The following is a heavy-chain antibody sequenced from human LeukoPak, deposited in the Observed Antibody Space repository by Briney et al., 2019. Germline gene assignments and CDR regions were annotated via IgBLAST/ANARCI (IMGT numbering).Heavy chain of an antibody. V-gene: IGHV3-30*03. D-gene: IGHD3-16*01. Sequence: GGSLRLSCAASGFTFSSYGMHWVRQAPGKGLEWVAVISYDGSNKYYADSVKGRFTISRDTSKNTLYLQMNSLRAEDTAVYYCARDRRRGGAPYGSIDYWGQGTLVTVSS. CDR2: ISYDGSNK. J-gene: IGHJ4*02. CDR1: GFTFSSYG. CDR3: ARDRRRGGAPYGSIDY.